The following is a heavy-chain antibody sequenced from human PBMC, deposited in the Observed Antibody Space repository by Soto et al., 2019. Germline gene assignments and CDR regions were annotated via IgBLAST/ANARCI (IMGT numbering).Heavy chain of an antibody. Sequence: GGSMRLSCAASGFPFSGYAMSWVRQAPGKGLEWVSSISGSGGSTYYADSVKGRFTIARDNSKNTLYLQMNSLRAEDTAVYYCAKDRDHYDFWSGYYPKNYYYMDVSGKGTTVTVSS. D-gene: IGHD3-3*01. CDR2: ISGSGGST. CDR1: GFPFSGYA. CDR3: AKDRDHYDFWSGYYPKNYYYMDV. V-gene: IGHV3-23*01. J-gene: IGHJ6*03.